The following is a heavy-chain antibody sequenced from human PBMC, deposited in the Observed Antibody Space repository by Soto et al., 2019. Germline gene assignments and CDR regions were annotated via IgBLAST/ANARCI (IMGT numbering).Heavy chain of an antibody. J-gene: IGHJ4*02. CDR1: GGTFSSYA. D-gene: IGHD5-12*01. CDR2: IIPIFGTA. CDR3: ARGRVATIEGEFDY. Sequence: ASVKVSCKASGGTFSSYAISWVRQAPGQGLEWMGGIIPIFGTANYAQKFQGRVTITADESTSTAYMELSSLRSEDTAVYYCARGRVATIEGEFDYWGQGTLVTVSS. V-gene: IGHV1-69*13.